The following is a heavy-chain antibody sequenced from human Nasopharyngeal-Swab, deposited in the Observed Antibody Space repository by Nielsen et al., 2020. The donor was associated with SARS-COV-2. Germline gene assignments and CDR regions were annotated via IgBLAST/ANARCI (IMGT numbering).Heavy chain of an antibody. Sequence: GSLRLSCAVSGGSFSSNYWGWIRQPPGKGLEWIGEINHSGSTNYNPSLKSRVTVSVDTSKSQFSLKLTSVTAADTSVYYCARGLSGVVPAPILGLGPYYYFYYMDVWGKGTTVTVSS. CDR1: GGSFSSNY. V-gene: IGHV4-34*01. J-gene: IGHJ6*03. D-gene: IGHD2-2*01. CDR3: ARGLSGVVPAPILGLGPYYYFYYMDV. CDR2: INHSGST.